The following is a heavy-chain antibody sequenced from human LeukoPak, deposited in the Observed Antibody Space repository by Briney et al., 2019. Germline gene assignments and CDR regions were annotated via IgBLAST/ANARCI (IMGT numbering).Heavy chain of an antibody. D-gene: IGHD2-15*01. CDR3: ARDSLRVVVAATPDY. CDR1: GYTFTGYY. J-gene: IGHJ4*02. Sequence: ASVKVSCKASGYTFTGYYMHWVRQAPGQGLEWMGWISPNSGGTNYAQKFQGRVTMTRDTSISTAYMELSRLRSDNTAVYYCARDSLRVVVAATPDYWGQGTLVTVSS. V-gene: IGHV1-2*02. CDR2: ISPNSGGT.